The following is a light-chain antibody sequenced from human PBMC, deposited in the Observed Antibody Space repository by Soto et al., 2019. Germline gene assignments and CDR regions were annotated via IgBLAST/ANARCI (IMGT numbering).Light chain of an antibody. V-gene: IGLV2-14*01. CDR3: SSYTCSSTGDV. CDR1: SSDVGGRYNY. Sequence: QSVLTQPRSVSGSPGQSVTISCTGTSSDVGGRYNYVSWYQQHPGKAPKLMIYDVSNRPSGVSNRFSGSKSGNTASLTISGLQAEDEADYYCSSYTCSSTGDVFGTGTMVTVL. CDR2: DVS. J-gene: IGLJ1*01.